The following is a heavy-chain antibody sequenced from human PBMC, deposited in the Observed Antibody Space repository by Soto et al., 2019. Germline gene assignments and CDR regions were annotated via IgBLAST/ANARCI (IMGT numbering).Heavy chain of an antibody. J-gene: IGHJ4*02. CDR1: GYSFAGYW. D-gene: IGHD1-26*01. Sequence: EVQLEQSGAEVKKPGESLTISCKGSGYSFAGYWITWVRQMPGKGLEWMGRIDPSDSQTYYSPSFRGHVTISAAKSITTVFLQWSSLRASDNAMYYCARQIYASDSGPNCQYYFDSWGQGTLVTVSS. V-gene: IGHV5-10-1*03. CDR2: IDPSDSQT. CDR3: ARQIYASDSGPNCQYYFDS.